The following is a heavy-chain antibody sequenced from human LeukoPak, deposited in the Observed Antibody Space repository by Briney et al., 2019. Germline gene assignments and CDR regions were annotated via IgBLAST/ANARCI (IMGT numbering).Heavy chain of an antibody. CDR1: GYTFTGYY. Sequence: ASVKVSCKASGYTFTGYYMHWVRQAPGQGLEWMGWINPNSGGAKYAQNFQDRVIMTTDTSISTAYMELSSLRSDDTAVYYCARSSPPTYYHFYYYMDVWGKGSTVTVSS. J-gene: IGHJ6*03. CDR2: INPNSGGA. D-gene: IGHD6-13*01. CDR3: ARSSPPTYYHFYYYMDV. V-gene: IGHV1-2*02.